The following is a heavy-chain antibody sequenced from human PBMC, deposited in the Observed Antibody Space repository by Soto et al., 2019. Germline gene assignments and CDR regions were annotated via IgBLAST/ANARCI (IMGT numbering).Heavy chain of an antibody. CDR1: GGSISSGGYY. J-gene: IGHJ5*02. D-gene: IGHD6-6*01. CDR2: IYYSGST. CDR3: ARAGHISSSEGANWFDP. V-gene: IGHV4-31*03. Sequence: QVQLQESGPGLVKPSQTLSLTCTVSGGSISSGGYYWSWIRQHPGKGLEWIGYIYYSGSTYFNPSLMSRLTISVDTSKNQFSLQLSSVTAADTAVYYCARAGHISSSEGANWFDPWGQGTLVTVSS.